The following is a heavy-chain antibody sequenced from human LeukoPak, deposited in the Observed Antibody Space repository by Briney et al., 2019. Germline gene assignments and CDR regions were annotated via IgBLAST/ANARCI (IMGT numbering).Heavy chain of an antibody. CDR2: INPSGGST. Sequence: APVKVSCKASGYTFTSYYMHWVRQAPGQGLEWMGVINPSGGSTSYAQKFQGRVTMTRDTSTSTVYMELSSLRSEDTAVYYCARGHCSGGSCYHGGYFDYWGQGTLATVSS. CDR3: ARGHCSGGSCYHGGYFDY. CDR1: GYTFTSYY. D-gene: IGHD2-15*01. J-gene: IGHJ4*02. V-gene: IGHV1-46*01.